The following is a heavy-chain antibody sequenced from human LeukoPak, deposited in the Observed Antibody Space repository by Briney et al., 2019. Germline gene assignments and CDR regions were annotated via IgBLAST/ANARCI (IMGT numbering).Heavy chain of an antibody. CDR2: VIGDGTT. J-gene: IGHJ4*02. Sequence: GGSLRLSCAASAFTFSIYDMSWVRQAPGKGLEWVSIVIGDGTTYYADSVKGRFTISRDNSKNTVYLQMNSLRAEDPAVYYCARSRGHDYWGQGTLVTVSS. CDR3: ARSRGHDY. CDR1: AFTFSIYD. D-gene: IGHD3/OR15-3a*01. V-gene: IGHV3-23*01.